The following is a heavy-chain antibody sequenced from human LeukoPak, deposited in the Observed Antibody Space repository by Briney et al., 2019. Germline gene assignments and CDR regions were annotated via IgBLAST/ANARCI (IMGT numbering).Heavy chain of an antibody. J-gene: IGHJ6*02. V-gene: IGHV3-9*01. CDR1: GFTFYDYA. D-gene: IGHD3/OR15-3a*01. CDR3: AKDMSFDGDYGMDV. Sequence: PGGSLRLSCAASGFTFYDYAMHWVRHGPGKGLEWVSGISWNGGSIGYVDSVKGRFTISRDNAKNSLYLQMNSLRAEDTAVYYCAKDMSFDGDYGMDVWGQGTTVTVSS. CDR2: ISWNGGSI.